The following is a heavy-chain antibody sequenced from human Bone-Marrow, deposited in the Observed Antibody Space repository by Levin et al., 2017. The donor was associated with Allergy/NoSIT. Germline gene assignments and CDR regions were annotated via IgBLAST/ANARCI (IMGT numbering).Heavy chain of an antibody. D-gene: IGHD3-3*01. CDR2: INDDGSAT. CDR3: ARDHPFGD. Sequence: GESLKISCAASGFAFRADRMHWVRQVPGKGPVWVSRINDDGSATAYADYVQGRFTISRDNAKSTLYVQMSSLRLEDTAVYYCARDHPFGDWGQGALVTVSS. V-gene: IGHV3-74*01. J-gene: IGHJ4*02. CDR1: GFAFRADR.